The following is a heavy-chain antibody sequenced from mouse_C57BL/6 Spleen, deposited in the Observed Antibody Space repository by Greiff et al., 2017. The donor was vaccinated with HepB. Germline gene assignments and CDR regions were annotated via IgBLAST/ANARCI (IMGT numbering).Heavy chain of an antibody. CDR1: GYTFTDYE. J-gene: IGHJ1*03. Sequence: QVQLQQSGAELVRPGASVTLSCKASGYTFTDYEMHWVKQTPVHGLEWIGAIDPETGGTAYNQKFKGKAILTADKSSSIAYMELRSLTSEDSAVYYCTRSIWARYFDVWGTGTTVTVSS. D-gene: IGHD1-1*02. CDR2: IDPETGGT. CDR3: TRSIWARYFDV. V-gene: IGHV1-15*01.